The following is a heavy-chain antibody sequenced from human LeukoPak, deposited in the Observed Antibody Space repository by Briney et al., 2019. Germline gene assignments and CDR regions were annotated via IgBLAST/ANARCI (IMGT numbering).Heavy chain of an antibody. V-gene: IGHV3-74*01. J-gene: IGHJ4*02. D-gene: IGHD5-18*01. Sequence: GGSLRLPDAASGFTFSSYWMHWVRQAPGKGLVWVSRINSDGSSTSYADSVKGRFTISRDNAKNTLYLQMNSLRAEDTAVYYCARGGYGYGSTPQYWGQGPLVTVSS. CDR3: ARGGYGYGSTPQY. CDR2: INSDGSST. CDR1: GFTFSSYW.